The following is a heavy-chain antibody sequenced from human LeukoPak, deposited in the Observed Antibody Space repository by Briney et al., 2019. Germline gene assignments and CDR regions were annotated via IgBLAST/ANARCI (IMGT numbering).Heavy chain of an antibody. D-gene: IGHD6-19*01. V-gene: IGHV1-2*02. CDR3: ARVQSSGWSY. CDR2: INPNSGGT. CDR1: GYTFTDYY. J-gene: IGHJ4*02. Sequence: APVKVSCKASGYTFTDYYMHWVRQAPGQGLEWMGWINPNSGGTNYAQKFQGRVTMTRDTSISTAYMELSRLRSDDTAVYYCARVQSSGWSYWGQGTLVAVSS.